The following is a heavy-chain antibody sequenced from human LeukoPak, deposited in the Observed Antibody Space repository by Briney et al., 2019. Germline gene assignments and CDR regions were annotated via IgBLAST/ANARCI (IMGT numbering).Heavy chain of an antibody. CDR1: GGSFSGYY. Sequence: SETLSLTCAVYGGSFSGYYWSWIRQPPGKGLEWIGEINHSGSTYYNPSLKSRVTISVDTSKNQLSLKLSSVTAADTAVYYCARSPNGNLIVVVPAALSSYYYMDVWGKGTTVTVSS. CDR3: ARSPNGNLIVVVPAALSSYYYMDV. J-gene: IGHJ6*03. V-gene: IGHV4-34*01. CDR2: INHSGST. D-gene: IGHD2-2*01.